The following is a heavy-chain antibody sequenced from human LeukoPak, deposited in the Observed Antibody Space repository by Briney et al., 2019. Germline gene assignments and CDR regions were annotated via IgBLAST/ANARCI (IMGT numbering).Heavy chain of an antibody. V-gene: IGHV4-61*02. D-gene: IGHD1-7*01. CDR1: GGSISSGSYY. J-gene: IGHJ4*02. CDR2: IYTSGST. CDR3: ARDHGLELGIDY. Sequence: PSETLSLTCTVSGGSISSGSYYWSWIRQPAGKGLEWIGRIYTSGSTNYNPSLKSRVTISVDTSKNQFSLKLSSVTAADTAVYYCARDHGLELGIDYWGQGTLVTVSS.